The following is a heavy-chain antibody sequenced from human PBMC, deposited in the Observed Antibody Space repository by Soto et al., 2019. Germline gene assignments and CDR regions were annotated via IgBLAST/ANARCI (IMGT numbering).Heavy chain of an antibody. CDR1: GFTFSAFS. V-gene: IGHV3-21*02. CDR2: SNEDSTNI. D-gene: IGHD1-26*01. CDR3: VREFGRYSRPGYMDV. Sequence: EVRLVESGGGLVKPGGSLRLSCAASGFTFSAFSMNWVRQAPGKGLEWLSSSNEDSTNIYCGDSLRGRSTISRHTAKDSLYLQIAILRAEDTAVYYCVREFGRYSRPGYMDVWGDGATVIVSS. J-gene: IGHJ6*03.